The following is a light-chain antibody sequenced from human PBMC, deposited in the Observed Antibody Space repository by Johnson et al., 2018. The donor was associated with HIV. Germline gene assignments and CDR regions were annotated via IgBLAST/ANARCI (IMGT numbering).Light chain of an antibody. V-gene: IGLV1-51*01. CDR2: DTI. Sequence: QSVLTQPPSVSAAPGQKVTIPCSGSSSNIGSHYVSWYQQVPGTAPRLVIYDTIKRHSGIPDRFSGSKSGTSATLGITGLQTGDEADYYCGTWDSSLNAYVFGAATKVAVL. CDR1: SSNIGSHY. J-gene: IGLJ1*01. CDR3: GTWDSSLNAYV.